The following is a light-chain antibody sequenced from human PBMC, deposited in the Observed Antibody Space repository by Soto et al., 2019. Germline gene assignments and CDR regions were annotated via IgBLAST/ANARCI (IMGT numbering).Light chain of an antibody. J-gene: IGLJ1*01. CDR2: YDD. CDR3: AAWDDSLNGRYV. CDR1: SSNIGNNA. V-gene: IGLV1-36*01. Sequence: QSVLTQPPSVSEAPRQRVTISCSGSSSNIGNNAVNWYQQLPGKAPKLLIYYDDLLPSGVSDRFSGSKSGTSASLAISGLQSEDEADYYCAAWDDSLNGRYVFGTGTKLTVV.